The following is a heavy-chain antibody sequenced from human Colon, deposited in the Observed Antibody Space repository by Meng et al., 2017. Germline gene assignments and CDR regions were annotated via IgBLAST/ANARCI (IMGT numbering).Heavy chain of an antibody. CDR3: ARSYYSSSSWYDDY. Sequence: QVQLQEAGPGRVKPAETRSLTGTVSGGSSGSSSYYWGWIRQPPGKGLEWIGSIYYSGSTYYNPPLKSRVTISVDTSKNQFSLKLSSVTAADTAVYYCARSYYSSSSWYDDYWGQGTLVTVSS. D-gene: IGHD2-2*01. J-gene: IGHJ4*02. CDR2: IYYSGST. CDR1: GGSSGSSSYY. V-gene: IGHV4-39*01.